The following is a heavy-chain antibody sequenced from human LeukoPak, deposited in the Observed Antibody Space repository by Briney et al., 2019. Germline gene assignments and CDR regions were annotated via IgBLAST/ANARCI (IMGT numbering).Heavy chain of an antibody. CDR3: AGHHPRNTVDF. CDR2: ISDIGSI. J-gene: IGHJ4*02. D-gene: IGHD2/OR15-2a*01. V-gene: IGHV4-59*08. CDR1: GGSFSGYY. Sequence: SETLSLTCAVYGGSFSGYYWSWIRQPPGKGLEWIAYISDIGSINYNPSLKSRVTISLDTSKSQFPLKLSSVTAADTAVYYCAGHHPRNTVDFWGQGTLVTVSS.